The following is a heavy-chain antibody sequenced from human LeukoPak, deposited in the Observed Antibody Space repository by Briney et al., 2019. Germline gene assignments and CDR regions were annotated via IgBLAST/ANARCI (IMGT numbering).Heavy chain of an antibody. Sequence: GGSLRLSCAASGFTFSSYSMYWVRQAPGKRLEWVSSISSSSSYIYYADSVKGRFTISRDNAKNSLYPQMNSLRAEDTAVYYCARGSARRKNAFDIWGQGTMVTVSS. J-gene: IGHJ3*02. V-gene: IGHV3-21*01. CDR1: GFTFSSYS. CDR3: ARGSARRKNAFDI. CDR2: ISSSSSYI.